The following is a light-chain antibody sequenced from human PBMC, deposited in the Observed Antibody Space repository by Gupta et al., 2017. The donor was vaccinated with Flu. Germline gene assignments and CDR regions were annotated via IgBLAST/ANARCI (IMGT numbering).Light chain of an antibody. CDR1: QDISNY. V-gene: IGKV1-33*01. J-gene: IGKJ4*01. CDR3: QQYDNLRLT. Sequence: DIQMTQSPSSLSASVGDRVTITCQASQDISNYLNWYQQKPTKAPKLLIYDASNLAAGVPSRFSGSRSGTDFTFTISSLQPEDFATYYCQQYDNLRLTFGGGTRVEIK. CDR2: DAS.